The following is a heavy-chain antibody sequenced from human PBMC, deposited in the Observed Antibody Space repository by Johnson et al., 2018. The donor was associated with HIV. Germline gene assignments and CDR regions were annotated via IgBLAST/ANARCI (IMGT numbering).Heavy chain of an antibody. CDR2: IKQDGSEK. J-gene: IGHJ3*02. V-gene: IGHV3-7*01. CDR3: ARDRFGDSDAFDI. D-gene: IGHD4-17*01. CDR1: GFTFSSYW. Sequence: MLLVESGGGLVQPGGSLRLSCAASGFTFSSYWMSWVRQAPGKGLEWVANIKQDGSEKYYVASVKGRFTISRDNAKNSLYLQLNSLRADDTAVYFCARDRFGDSDAFDIWGQGTMVTVSS.